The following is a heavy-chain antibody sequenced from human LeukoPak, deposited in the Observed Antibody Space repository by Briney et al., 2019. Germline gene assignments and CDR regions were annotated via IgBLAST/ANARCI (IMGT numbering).Heavy chain of an antibody. Sequence: GGSLRLSCAASGFTFSSYAMHWVRQAPGKGLEWVAVISYDGSNKYYADSVKGRFTISRDNSKNTLYLQMNRLRAEDTAVYYCARGGITFDYWGQGTLVTVSS. CDR1: GFTFSSYA. V-gene: IGHV3-30-3*01. D-gene: IGHD3-10*01. CDR2: ISYDGSNK. CDR3: ARGGITFDY. J-gene: IGHJ4*02.